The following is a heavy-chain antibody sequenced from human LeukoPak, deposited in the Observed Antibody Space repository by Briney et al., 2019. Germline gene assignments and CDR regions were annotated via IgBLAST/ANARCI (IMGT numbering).Heavy chain of an antibody. CDR2: IHYTGRT. Sequence: SETLSLTCTVSGGSISNSYWSWIRQPPGKGLESIGYIHYTGRTNYNPSLKNRVTISVDTSKNQFSLSLSSVTAADTAVYYCARHSNYNRGADWFAPWGQGTLVTVSS. CDR3: ARHSNYNRGADWFAP. V-gene: IGHV4-59*08. CDR1: GGSISNSY. D-gene: IGHD4-11*01. J-gene: IGHJ5*02.